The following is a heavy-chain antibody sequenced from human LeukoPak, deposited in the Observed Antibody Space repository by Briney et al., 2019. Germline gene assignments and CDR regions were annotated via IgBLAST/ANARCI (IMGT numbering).Heavy chain of an antibody. D-gene: IGHD4-11*01. CDR3: ARRGPYGYSNPHFDY. CDR2: IHRSGST. V-gene: IGHV4-34*01. CDR1: GESFSGYY. Sequence: SETLSLTCAVYGESFSGYYWSWIRQPPGKGLEWIGEIHRSGSTNYNPSLKSRLTISVDMSKNQFSLKLSSVTAADTAVYYCARRGPYGYSNPHFDYWGQGALVTVSS. J-gene: IGHJ4*02.